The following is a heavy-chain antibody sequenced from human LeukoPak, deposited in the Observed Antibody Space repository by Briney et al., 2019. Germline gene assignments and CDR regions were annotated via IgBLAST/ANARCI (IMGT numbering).Heavy chain of an antibody. CDR3: ASQPSEHIVVVTAAFDI. CDR2: IDPNSGGT. Sequence: ASVKVSCKASGYTFTGYYMHWVRQAPGQGLEWMGWIDPNSGGTNYAQKFQGRVTMTRDTSISTAYMELSRLRSNDTAVYYCASQPSEHIVVVTAAFDIWGQGTMVTVSS. CDR1: GYTFTGYY. V-gene: IGHV1-2*02. D-gene: IGHD2-21*02. J-gene: IGHJ3*02.